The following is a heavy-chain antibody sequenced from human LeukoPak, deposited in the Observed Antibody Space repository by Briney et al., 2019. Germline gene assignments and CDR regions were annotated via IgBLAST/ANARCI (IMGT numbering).Heavy chain of an antibody. D-gene: IGHD6-13*01. CDR2: IKQDGSEK. Sequence: GGSLRLSCAASGFTFSSYAMSWVRQAQGKGLGWVANIKQDGSEKYYMDSVKGRFTISRDNAKNSLYLQMNSLRAEDTAVYYCARQLYSSSWSAFDYWGQGTLVTVSS. CDR1: GFTFSSYA. J-gene: IGHJ4*02. CDR3: ARQLYSSSWSAFDY. V-gene: IGHV3-7*01.